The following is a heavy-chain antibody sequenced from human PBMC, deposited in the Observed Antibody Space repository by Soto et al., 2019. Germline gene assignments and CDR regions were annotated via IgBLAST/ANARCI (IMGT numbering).Heavy chain of an antibody. CDR3: ARTANWDSFAP. Sequence: QVQLVQSGSEMKKPGSSVKVSCKASGGSFRSYAISWVRQAPGQGLEWMGGISLIRGTATYAQRFQGRVTISADESTITAYLDLINLTFEDAAIYYCARTANWDSFAPWGQGTLVTVSS. J-gene: IGHJ5*02. CDR1: GGSFRSYA. CDR2: ISLIRGTA. V-gene: IGHV1-69*01. D-gene: IGHD3-16*01.